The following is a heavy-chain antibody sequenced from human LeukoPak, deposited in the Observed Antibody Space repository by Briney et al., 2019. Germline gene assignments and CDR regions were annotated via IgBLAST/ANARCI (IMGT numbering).Heavy chain of an antibody. J-gene: IGHJ4*02. V-gene: IGHV4-34*01. CDR3: ATYSPPPMAGTG. D-gene: IGHD6-19*01. CDR2: INHSGRT. Sequence: PETLSLTCAVYGGSFSGYYWSWLRQPPGKGLEWIGEINHSGRTNYNPSLKSRVTISVDTSKNQFSLELTSVTAADTAVYYCATYSPPPMAGTGWGQGALVTVSS. CDR1: GGSFSGYY.